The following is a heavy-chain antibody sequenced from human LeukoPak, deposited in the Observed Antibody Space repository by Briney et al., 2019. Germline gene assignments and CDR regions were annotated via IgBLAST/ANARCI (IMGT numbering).Heavy chain of an antibody. D-gene: IGHD5-18*01. CDR2: IYYSGST. CDR3: ARGFRGYSYGQVYYFDY. V-gene: IGHV4-39*07. CDR1: GGSISGSSYY. Sequence: SETLSLTCTVSGGSISGSSYYWGWIRQPPGKGLEWIGSIYYSGSTYYNPPLKSRVTISVDTSKNQFSLKLSSVTAADTAVYYCARGFRGYSYGQVYYFDYWGQGTLVTVSS. J-gene: IGHJ4*02.